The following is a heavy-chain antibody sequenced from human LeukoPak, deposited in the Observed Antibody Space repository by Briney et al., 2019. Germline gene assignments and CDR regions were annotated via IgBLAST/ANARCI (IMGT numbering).Heavy chain of an antibody. D-gene: IGHD4/OR15-4a*01. J-gene: IGHJ3*02. CDR3: TTFDYAAFLI. CDR1: GFTSSNAW. CDR2: IKSKTDGETR. V-gene: IGHV3-15*01. Sequence: GGSLTLSCAVSGFTSSNAWMSWVRQAPGKGLEWVGRIKSKTDGETRDYAAPVKGRFTISRDDSKNTLYLQMNSLKTEDTAVYYCTTFDYAAFLIWGQGTMVTVSS.